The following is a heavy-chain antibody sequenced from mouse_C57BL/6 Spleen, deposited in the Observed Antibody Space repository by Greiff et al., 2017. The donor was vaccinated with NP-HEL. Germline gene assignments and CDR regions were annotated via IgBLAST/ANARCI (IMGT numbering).Heavy chain of an antibody. D-gene: IGHD4-1*01. Sequence: DVKLVESGGGLVKPGGSLKLSCAASGFTFSDYGMHWVRQAPEKGLEWVAYISSGSSTIYYADTVKGRFTISRDNAKNTLFLQMTSLRSEDTAMYYCARPLTEYWYFDVWGTGTTVTVSS. J-gene: IGHJ1*03. V-gene: IGHV5-17*01. CDR2: ISSGSSTI. CDR3: ARPLTEYWYFDV. CDR1: GFTFSDYG.